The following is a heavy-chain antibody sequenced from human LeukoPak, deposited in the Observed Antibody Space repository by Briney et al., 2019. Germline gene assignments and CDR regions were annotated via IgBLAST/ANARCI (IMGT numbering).Heavy chain of an antibody. CDR2: ISGSGGST. CDR3: AKGLSYYYDSSGYSPFDY. Sequence: GGSLRLSCAASGFTFSSYAMSWVRQAPGKGLEWVSAISGSGGSTYYADSVKGRFTISRDNSKNTLYLQMNSLRAEDTAVYYCAKGLSYYYDSSGYSPFDYWGQGTLVTASS. J-gene: IGHJ4*02. D-gene: IGHD3-22*01. V-gene: IGHV3-23*01. CDR1: GFTFSSYA.